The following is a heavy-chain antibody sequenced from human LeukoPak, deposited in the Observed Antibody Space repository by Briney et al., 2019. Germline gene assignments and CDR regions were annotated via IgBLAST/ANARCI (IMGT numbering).Heavy chain of an antibody. CDR2: INHRGST. D-gene: IGHD6-19*01. CDR1: GGSFSGYY. CDR3: ARGGGGSGWYPDAFDI. Sequence: SETLSLTCAVYGGSFSGYYWSWIRQPPGKGLEWIGEINHRGSTNYNPSLKSRVTISVDTSKNQFSLKLSSVTAADTAVYYCARGGGGSGWYPDAFDIWGQGTMVTVSS. J-gene: IGHJ3*02. V-gene: IGHV4-34*01.